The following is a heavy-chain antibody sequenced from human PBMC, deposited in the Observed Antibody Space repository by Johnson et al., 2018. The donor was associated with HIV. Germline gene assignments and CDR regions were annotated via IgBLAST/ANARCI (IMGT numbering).Heavy chain of an antibody. J-gene: IGHJ3*02. CDR2: IKSKTDGGTT. D-gene: IGHD6-13*01. V-gene: IGHV3-15*01. CDR1: GLTFSSYG. Sequence: VQLVESGGGVVQPGRSLRLSCAGSGLTFSSYGMHWVRQAPGKGLEWVGRIKSKTDGGTTDYAAPVKGSFTITRDDSKNPLYLQMNSLKSEDTAVYYCTTGFTLLVPDAFDIWGQGTMVTVSS. CDR3: TTGFTLLVPDAFDI.